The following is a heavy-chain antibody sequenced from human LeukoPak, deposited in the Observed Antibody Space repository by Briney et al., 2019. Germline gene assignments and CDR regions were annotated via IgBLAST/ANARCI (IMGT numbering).Heavy chain of an antibody. CDR2: IYYSGST. D-gene: IGHD3-10*01. CDR1: GGSLSNYY. V-gene: IGHV4-59*01. Sequence: SETLSLTCTVSGGSLSNYYWSWIRQYPGQGLEWIGYIYYSGSTTYNPSLKSRVTISVDTSKDQFSLKLTSVTAADTAVYYCARAGGNRFDXXGQGXXVTV. CDR3: ARAGGNRFDX. J-gene: IGHJ5*02.